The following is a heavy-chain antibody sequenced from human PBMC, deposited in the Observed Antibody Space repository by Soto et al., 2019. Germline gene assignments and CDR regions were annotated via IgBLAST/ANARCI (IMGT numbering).Heavy chain of an antibody. V-gene: IGHV1-18*01. CDR3: ARMGDVPYYYYGMDV. J-gene: IGHJ6*02. D-gene: IGHD3-16*01. Sequence: QVQLVQSGAEVKKPGASVKVSCKASGYTFSTYGISWVRQAPGQGLEWMGWINGYNGNTNYAPKLQGRITMTTDTSTTTAYMELRSLRSDDTAVYYCARMGDVPYYYYGMDVWGPGTTVTVSS. CDR1: GYTFSTYG. CDR2: INGYNGNT.